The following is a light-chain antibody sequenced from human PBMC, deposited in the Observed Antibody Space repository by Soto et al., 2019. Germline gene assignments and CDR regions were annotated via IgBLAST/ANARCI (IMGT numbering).Light chain of an antibody. V-gene: IGKV3-20*01. CDR3: QQYGNSPTWT. J-gene: IGKJ1*01. CDR1: QSVSITY. Sequence: EIVLTQSPGTLSLSPGERATLSCRASQSVSITYLAWYQQKLGQAPRLLIYGASSRATGIPDRFSGSGSGTDFTLTISRLEPEAFAVYYCQQYGNSPTWTFGQGTKVEIK. CDR2: GAS.